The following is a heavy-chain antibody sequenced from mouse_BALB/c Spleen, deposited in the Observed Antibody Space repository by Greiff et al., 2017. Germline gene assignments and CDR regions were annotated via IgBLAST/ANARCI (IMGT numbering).Heavy chain of an antibody. J-gene: IGHJ4*01. Sequence: DVMLVESGGGLVQPGGSRKLSCAASGFTFSSFGMHWVRQAPEKGLEWVAYISSGSSTIYYADTVKGRFTISRDNPKNTLFLQMTSLRSEDTAMYYCARMGGSSYDYYAMDYWGQGTSVTVSS. V-gene: IGHV5-17*02. CDR1: GFTFSSFG. CDR3: ARMGGSSYDYYAMDY. D-gene: IGHD1-1*01. CDR2: ISSGSSTI.